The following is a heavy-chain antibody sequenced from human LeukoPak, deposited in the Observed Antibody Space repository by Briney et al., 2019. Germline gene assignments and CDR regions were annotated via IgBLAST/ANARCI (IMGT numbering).Heavy chain of an antibody. V-gene: IGHV4-34*01. J-gene: IGHJ4*02. D-gene: IGHD2-15*01. CDR1: GGSFSGYY. Sequence: SETLSLTCAVYGGSFSGYYWSWIRQPPGKGLEWIGEINHSGSTNYNPSLKSRVTISVDTSKNQFSLKLSSVTAADTAVYYCARDGARSGGSYYFDYWGQGTLVTVSS. CDR2: INHSGST. CDR3: ARDGARSGGSYYFDY.